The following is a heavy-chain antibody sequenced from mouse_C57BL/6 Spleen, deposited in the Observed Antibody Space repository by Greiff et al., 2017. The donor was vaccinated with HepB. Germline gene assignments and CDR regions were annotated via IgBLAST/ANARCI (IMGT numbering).Heavy chain of an antibody. CDR3: AREEYYYGSNLSAMDY. D-gene: IGHD1-1*01. CDR2: ISYDGSN. Sequence: EVQLVESGPGLVKPSQSLSLTCSVTGYSITSGYYWNWIRQFPGNKLEWMGYISYDGSNNYNPSLKNRISITRDTSKNQFFLKLNSVTTEDTATYYCAREEYYYGSNLSAMDYWGQGTSVTVSS. V-gene: IGHV3-6*01. J-gene: IGHJ4*01. CDR1: GYSITSGYY.